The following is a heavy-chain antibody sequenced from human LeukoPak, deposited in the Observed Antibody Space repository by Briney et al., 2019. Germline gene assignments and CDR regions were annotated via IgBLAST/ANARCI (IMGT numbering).Heavy chain of an antibody. Sequence: GGSLRLSCAASGFTFSSYGMHWVRQAPGKGLEWVAVISYDGSNKYYADSVKGRFTISRDNSKNTLYLQMNSLRAEDTAVYYCARQYYDYVWGSYRYPFDYWGQGTLVTVSS. CDR3: ARQYYDYVWGSYRYPFDY. CDR2: ISYDGSNK. V-gene: IGHV3-30*03. D-gene: IGHD3-16*02. J-gene: IGHJ4*02. CDR1: GFTFSSYG.